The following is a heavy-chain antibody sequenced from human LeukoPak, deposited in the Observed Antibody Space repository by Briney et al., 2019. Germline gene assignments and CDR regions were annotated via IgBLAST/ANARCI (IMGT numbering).Heavy chain of an antibody. Sequence: PGGSLRLSCAASGFTFSSYAMSWVRQAPGRGLEWVSAISGSGGSTYYADSVKGRFTISRDNSKNTLYLQMNSLRAEDTAVYYCAKDRLLWFGELFCYFDYWGQGTLVTVSS. CDR1: GFTFSSYA. CDR3: AKDRLLWFGELFCYFDY. J-gene: IGHJ4*02. D-gene: IGHD3-10*01. CDR2: ISGSGGST. V-gene: IGHV3-23*01.